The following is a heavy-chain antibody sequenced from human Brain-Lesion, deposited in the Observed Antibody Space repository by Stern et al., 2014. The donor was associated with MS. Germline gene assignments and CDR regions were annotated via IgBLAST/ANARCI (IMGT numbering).Heavy chain of an antibody. Sequence: MQLVESGGGVVQPGRPLRLSCAASGFTFGSCAMHWVRQAPGKGLEWVAGISYDGSNKYSADSVKGRFTISRDNSQNTLYMQMSSLRPEDTAVYYCAKDRQYLTYFFDHWGQGSLVTVSS. CDR2: ISYDGSNK. V-gene: IGHV3-30*18. CDR1: GFTFGSCA. D-gene: IGHD2/OR15-2a*01. J-gene: IGHJ5*02. CDR3: AKDRQYLTYFFDH.